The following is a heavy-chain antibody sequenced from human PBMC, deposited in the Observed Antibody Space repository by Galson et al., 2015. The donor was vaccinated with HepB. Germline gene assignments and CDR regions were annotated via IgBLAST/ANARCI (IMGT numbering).Heavy chain of an antibody. CDR2: INPNSGGT. V-gene: IGHV1-2*04. CDR3: ARARGLLYSRDFDY. CDR1: GYTFTGYY. Sequence: SVKVSCKASGYTFTGYYMHWVRQAPGQGLEWMGWINPNSGGTNYAQKFQGWVTMTRDTSISTAYMELSRLRSDDTAVYYCARARGLLYSRDFDYWGQGTLVTVSS. J-gene: IGHJ4*02. D-gene: IGHD2-15*01.